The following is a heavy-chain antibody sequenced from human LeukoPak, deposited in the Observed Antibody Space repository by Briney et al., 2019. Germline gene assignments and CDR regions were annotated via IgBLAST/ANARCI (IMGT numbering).Heavy chain of an antibody. V-gene: IGHV3-48*02. J-gene: IGHJ6*02. CDR3: GGGSCHTTFCYYYGMDV. D-gene: IGHD2-15*01. CDR1: GFTFSSYS. Sequence: GGSLRLSCAASGFTFSSYSMNWVRQAPGKGLEWVSYIRCSSSTIYYADSVKGRFTISRDNAKNSLYLQMNSLRDEDTAAYYCGGGSCHTTFCYYYGMDVWGQGTTVTVSS. CDR2: IRCSSSTI.